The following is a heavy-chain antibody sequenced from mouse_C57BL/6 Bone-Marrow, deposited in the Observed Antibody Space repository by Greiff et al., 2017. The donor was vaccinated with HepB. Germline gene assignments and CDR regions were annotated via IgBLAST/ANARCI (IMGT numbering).Heavy chain of an antibody. Sequence: DAGGGLVQPKGSLKLSCAASGFTFNTYAMHWVRQAPGKGLEWVARIRSKSSNYATYYADSVKDRFTISRDDSQSMLYLQMNNLKTEDTAMYYCVREGIYYGYGGYAMDYWGQGTSVTVSS. D-gene: IGHD2-2*01. J-gene: IGHJ4*01. CDR2: IRSKSSNYAT. CDR3: VREGIYYGYGGYAMDY. CDR1: GFTFNTYA. V-gene: IGHV10-3*01.